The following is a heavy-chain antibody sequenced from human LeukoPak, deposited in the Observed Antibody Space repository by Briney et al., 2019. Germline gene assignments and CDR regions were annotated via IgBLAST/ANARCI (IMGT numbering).Heavy chain of an antibody. Sequence: ASVKVSCKASGYTFTSYGINWVRQAPGQGLEWMGWISAYNGNTNYAQKLQGRVTMTTDTSTSTAYMELRSLRSDDTAVYYCARDPFDIVVVPAASKSYYMDVWGKGTTVTVSS. CDR3: ARDPFDIVVVPAASKSYYMDV. V-gene: IGHV1-18*01. CDR1: GYTFTSYG. CDR2: ISAYNGNT. D-gene: IGHD2-2*01. J-gene: IGHJ6*03.